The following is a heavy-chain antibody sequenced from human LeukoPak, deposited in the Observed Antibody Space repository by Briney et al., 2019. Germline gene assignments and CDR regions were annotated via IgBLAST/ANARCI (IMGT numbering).Heavy chain of an antibody. CDR3: AKQTGSGLFILP. CDR1: GVSISSSNSY. J-gene: IGHJ4*02. CDR2: IYYTGNN. D-gene: IGHD3/OR15-3a*01. Sequence: PSETLSLTCSVSGVSISSSNSYWGWIRQPPGKGLEWIGSIYYTGNNYYNASLKSRVTISIDTSKNQFSLKLTSVTAADTAVYYCAKQTGSGLFILPGGQGTLVTVSS. V-gene: IGHV4-39*01.